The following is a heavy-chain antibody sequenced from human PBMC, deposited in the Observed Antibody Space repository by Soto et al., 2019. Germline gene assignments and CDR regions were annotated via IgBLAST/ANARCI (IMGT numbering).Heavy chain of an antibody. CDR2: MCYSGNT. CDR1: GGSITSLSFC. J-gene: IGHJ6*02. V-gene: IGHV4-39*01. Sequence: PLETLSLTCTVCGGSITSLSFCWGWIRQPPGKGLAWIGTMCYSGNTYYNPSLQSRVTISVDTSKNQFSLTLSSVTAADTAVYYCARLDGNSADYYYGMDVWGRGTTVTVSS. D-gene: IGHD6-19*01. CDR3: ARLDGNSADYYYGMDV.